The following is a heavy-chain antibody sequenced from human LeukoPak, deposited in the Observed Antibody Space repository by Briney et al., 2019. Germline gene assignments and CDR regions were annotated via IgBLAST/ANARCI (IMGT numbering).Heavy chain of an antibody. Sequence: SDTLSLPCTVSGGPISSYYWSWIRQPPGKGLEWIGYIYYSGSTNYNPSLKSRVTISVDTSKNQFSLKLSSVTAADTAVYYCARDPGRSSSWYPGLGSYWFDPWGQGTLVTVSS. V-gene: IGHV4-59*01. CDR2: IYYSGST. J-gene: IGHJ5*02. D-gene: IGHD6-13*01. CDR1: GGPISSYY. CDR3: ARDPGRSSSWYPGLGSYWFDP.